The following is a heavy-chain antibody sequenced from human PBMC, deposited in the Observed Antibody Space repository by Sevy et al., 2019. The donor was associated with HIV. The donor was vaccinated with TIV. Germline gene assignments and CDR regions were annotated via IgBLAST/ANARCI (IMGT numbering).Heavy chain of an antibody. CDR3: ARVITGTTEVYYYYGMDV. V-gene: IGHV4-4*02. J-gene: IGHJ6*02. CDR2: IYHSGST. CDR1: GGSISSSNW. Sequence: SETLSLTCAVSGGSISSSNWWCWVRQPPGKGLEWIGEIYHSGSTNYNPSLKSRVTISVDKSKNQFSLKLSSVTAADTAVNYCARVITGTTEVYYYYGMDVWGQGTTVTVSS. D-gene: IGHD1-7*01.